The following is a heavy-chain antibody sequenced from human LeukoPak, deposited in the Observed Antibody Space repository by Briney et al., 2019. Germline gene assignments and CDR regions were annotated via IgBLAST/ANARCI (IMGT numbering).Heavy chain of an antibody. Sequence: SETLFLTCAVYGGSFSGYYWSWIRQPPGKGLEWIGEINHSGSTNYNPPLKSRVTISVDTSKNQFSLKLSSVTAADTAVYYCARGLGYSYGYLRDYWGQGTLVTVSS. V-gene: IGHV4-34*01. CDR1: GGSFSGYY. CDR2: INHSGST. D-gene: IGHD5-18*01. J-gene: IGHJ4*02. CDR3: ARGLGYSYGYLRDY.